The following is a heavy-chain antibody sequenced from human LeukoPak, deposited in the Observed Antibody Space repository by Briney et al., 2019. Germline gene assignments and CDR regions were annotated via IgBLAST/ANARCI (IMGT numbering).Heavy chain of an antibody. CDR1: GGTFSSYA. J-gene: IGHJ4*02. Sequence: ASVKVSCKASGGTFSSYAISWVRQAPGQGLEWMGGIIPIFGTANYAQKFQGRVTITADESTSTAYMELSSLRSEDTAVYYCASLLTPAASSKYFDYWGQGTLVTVSS. V-gene: IGHV1-69*13. D-gene: IGHD2-2*01. CDR2: IIPIFGTA. CDR3: ASLLTPAASSKYFDY.